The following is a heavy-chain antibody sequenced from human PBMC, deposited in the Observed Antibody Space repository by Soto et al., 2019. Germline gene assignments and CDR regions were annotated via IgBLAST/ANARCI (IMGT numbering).Heavy chain of an antibody. CDR2: VNHSGST. D-gene: IGHD1-26*01. Sequence: QVQLQQWGAGLLKPSETLSLTCAVYGGSFSGYYWSWIRQPPGKGLEWIGEVNHSGSTNYNPSLKSRVTISVDTSKNQFSLKVNSVTAADTAVYYCARSRIVVASPFGYWGQGTLVTVSS. CDR3: ARSRIVVASPFGY. CDR1: GGSFSGYY. V-gene: IGHV4-34*01. J-gene: IGHJ4*02.